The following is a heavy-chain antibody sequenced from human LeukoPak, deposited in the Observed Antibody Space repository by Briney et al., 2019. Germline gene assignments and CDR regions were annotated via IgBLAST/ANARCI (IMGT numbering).Heavy chain of an antibody. V-gene: IGHV1-3*03. J-gene: IGHJ4*02. Sequence: ASVKVSCKASGYTFTSYAMHWVRQAPGQRLEWMGWINAGNGNTKYSQEFQGRVTITRDTSASTAHMELSSLRSEDMAVYYCARGATVTTFDYWGQGTLVTVSS. CDR1: GYTFTSYA. CDR2: INAGNGNT. CDR3: ARGATVTTFDY. D-gene: IGHD4-17*01.